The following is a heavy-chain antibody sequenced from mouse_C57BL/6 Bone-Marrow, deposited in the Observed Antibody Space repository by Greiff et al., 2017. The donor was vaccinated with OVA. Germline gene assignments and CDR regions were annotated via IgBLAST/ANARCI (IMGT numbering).Heavy chain of an antibody. J-gene: IGHJ1*03. V-gene: IGHV14-4*01. CDR2: IDPENGDT. D-gene: IGHD1-1*01. CDR3: TLYYYGSSYPWYFEV. Sequence: EVQLQQSGAELVRPGASVKLSCTASGFNIKDDYMHWVKQRPEQGLEWIGWIDPENGDTEYASKFQGKATITADTSSNTAYLQLSSLTSEDTAVYYCTLYYYGSSYPWYFEVGGTGTTVTVSS. CDR1: GFNIKDDY.